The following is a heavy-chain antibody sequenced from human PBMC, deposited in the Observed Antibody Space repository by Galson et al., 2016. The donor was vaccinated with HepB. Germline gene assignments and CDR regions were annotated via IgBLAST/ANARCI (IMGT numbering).Heavy chain of an antibody. D-gene: IGHD2-8*01. V-gene: IGHV3-23*01. CDR3: AKDIQQWLVRGNNAFEM. CDR2: ISVADGDT. Sequence: SLRLSCAGSGISFSSSAMSWVRQPPGKGLEWVSAISVADGDTYYADSVKGRFIISRDISKTTLYLQMNSLRAEDTALYFCAKDIQQWLVRGNNAFEMWGQGTMVTVSS. CDR1: GISFSSSA. J-gene: IGHJ3*02.